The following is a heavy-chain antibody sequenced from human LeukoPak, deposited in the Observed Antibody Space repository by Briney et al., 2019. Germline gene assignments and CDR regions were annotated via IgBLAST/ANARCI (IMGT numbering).Heavy chain of an antibody. CDR3: ARVRRSLNWFDS. V-gene: IGHV4-39*01. CDR1: GGSISGSSDF. J-gene: IGHJ5*01. Sequence: PSETLSLTCTVSGGSISGSSDFWGWIRQPPGKGLEWIGSIYYSGITHYNPSLKSRVTILVDTSKNQFSLKLSSVTDADTAVYYCARVRRSLNWFDSWGQGTLVTVSS. CDR2: IYYSGIT. D-gene: IGHD3-3*01.